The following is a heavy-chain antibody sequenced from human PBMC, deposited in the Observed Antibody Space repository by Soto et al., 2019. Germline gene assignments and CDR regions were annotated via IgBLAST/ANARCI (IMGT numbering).Heavy chain of an antibody. Sequence: SQTLSLTCAVSVGSFSGYYRSWIRQPPGKGLEWIGQINHSGSTNYNPSLKSRVTISVDTSKNQFSLNLSSVPAAATAVSYCARGTFNSSSWLVAYYYYDGMDVWGQGSMVT. CDR3: ARGTFNSSSWLVAYYYYDGMDV. D-gene: IGHD6-13*01. CDR1: VGSFSGYY. V-gene: IGHV4-34*01. CDR2: INHSGST. J-gene: IGHJ6*02.